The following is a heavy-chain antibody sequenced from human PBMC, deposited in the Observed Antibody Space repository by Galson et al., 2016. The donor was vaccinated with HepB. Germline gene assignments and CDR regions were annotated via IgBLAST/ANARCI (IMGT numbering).Heavy chain of an antibody. J-gene: IGHJ4*02. D-gene: IGHD2-8*02. CDR2: ISGTGADT. CDR1: GFAFSSYS. V-gene: IGHV3-23*01. Sequence: SLRLSCAASGFAFSSYSMTWVRQPSGKGLQWVSTISGTGADTYYADSVKGRFSISRDNSRGALSLRMTSLRAEDTAFYYCAKDYCTGYDCTVDGHYFDYWGQGMLVTVS. CDR3: AKDYCTGYDCTVDGHYFDY.